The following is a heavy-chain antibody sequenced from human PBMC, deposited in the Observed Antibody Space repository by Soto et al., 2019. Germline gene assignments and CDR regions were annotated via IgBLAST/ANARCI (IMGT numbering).Heavy chain of an antibody. CDR2: IYYSGST. V-gene: IGHV4-59*01. D-gene: IGHD4-17*01. CDR1: GGSISSYY. CDR3: ARVSGYGDYVNAFDI. J-gene: IGHJ3*02. Sequence: TSETLSLTCTVSGGSISSYYWSWIRQPPGKGLEWIGYIYYSGSTNYNPSLKSRVTISVDTSKNQFSLKLSSVTAADTAVYYCARVSGYGDYVNAFDIWGQGTMVTVSS.